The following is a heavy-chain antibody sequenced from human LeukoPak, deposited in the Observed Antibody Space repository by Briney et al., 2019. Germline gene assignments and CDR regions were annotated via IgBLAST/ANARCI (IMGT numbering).Heavy chain of an antibody. CDR1: GFTLSSYG. CDR3: AKTYSSSWYFDC. J-gene: IGHJ4*02. D-gene: IGHD6-13*01. Sequence: GGSLRLSCAASGFTLSSYGMHWVRQAPGKGLEWVAFIRDDGSNKLYADSVKGRFTISRDNSKNTLYLQMNSLRAEDTAVYYCAKTYSSSWYFDCWGQGTLVTVS. V-gene: IGHV3-30*02. CDR2: IRDDGSNK.